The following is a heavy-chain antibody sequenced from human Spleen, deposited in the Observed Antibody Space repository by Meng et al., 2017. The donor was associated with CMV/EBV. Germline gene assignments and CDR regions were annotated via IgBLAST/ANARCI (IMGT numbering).Heavy chain of an antibody. CDR3: AKSVVPGPLSENYGMDV. Sequence: GGSLRLSCAASGFTFDDYVMHWVRQAPGKGLEWVSGISWNSGRIGYANSVKGRFSISRDNAKKSLYLEMNRLRPEDTALYYCAKSVVPGPLSENYGMDVWGQGTTVTVSS. J-gene: IGHJ6*02. D-gene: IGHD2-2*01. CDR1: GFTFDDYV. CDR2: ISWNSGRI. V-gene: IGHV3-9*01.